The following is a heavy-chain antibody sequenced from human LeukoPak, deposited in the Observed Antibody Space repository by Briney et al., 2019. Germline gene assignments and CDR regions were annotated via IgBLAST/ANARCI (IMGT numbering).Heavy chain of an antibody. Sequence: PSETLSLTCTASGGYISSSSYYWGWIRQPPGKGLEWIGYIYYSGSTNYNPSLKSRVTISVDTSKNQFSLKLSSVTAADTAVYYCARAPGYMNWFDPWGQGTLVTVSS. J-gene: IGHJ5*02. D-gene: IGHD1-1*01. CDR2: IYYSGST. V-gene: IGHV4-61*05. CDR3: ARAPGYMNWFDP. CDR1: GGYISSSSYY.